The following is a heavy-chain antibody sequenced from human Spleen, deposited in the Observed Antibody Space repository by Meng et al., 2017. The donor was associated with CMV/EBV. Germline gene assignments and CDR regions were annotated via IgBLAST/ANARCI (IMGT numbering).Heavy chain of an antibody. CDR3: ATQRSRRPSSYNY. V-gene: IGHV4-34*01. D-gene: IGHD6-6*01. CDR2: INHSGST. CDR1: GGSFSGSFSGYY. Sequence: SETLSLTCAIYGGSFSGSFSGYYWSWIRQSPGKGLEWIGEINHSGSTNYNPSLKSRVTISGDTSKNQFSLRLSSVTAADTAVYYCATQRSRRPSSYNYWGQGALVTVSS. J-gene: IGHJ4*02.